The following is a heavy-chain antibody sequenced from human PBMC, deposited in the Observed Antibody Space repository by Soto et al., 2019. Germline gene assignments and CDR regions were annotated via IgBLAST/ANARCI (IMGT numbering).Heavy chain of an antibody. CDR1: GGSISSYY. Sequence: SETLSLTCTVSGGSISSYYWSWIRQPPGKGLEWIGYIYYSGSTNYNPSLKSRVTISVDTSKNQFSLKLSSVTAADTAIYYCARGYCNGGSCYSRFFDYWGQGTLVTV. D-gene: IGHD2-15*01. J-gene: IGHJ4*02. V-gene: IGHV4-59*08. CDR2: IYYSGST. CDR3: ARGYCNGGSCYSRFFDY.